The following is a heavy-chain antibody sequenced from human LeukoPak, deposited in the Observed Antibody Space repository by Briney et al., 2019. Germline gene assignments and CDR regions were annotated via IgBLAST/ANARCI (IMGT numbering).Heavy chain of an antibody. CDR3: ARTGSGYDIN. V-gene: IGHV1-69*05. D-gene: IGHD5-12*01. J-gene: IGHJ4*02. CDR2: IIPIFGTA. Sequence: SVKVSCKASGGTFSSYAISWVRQAPGQGLEWMGGIIPIFGTANYAQKLQGRVTMTTDTSTSTAYMELRSLRSDDTAVYYCARTGSGYDINWGQGTLVTVSS. CDR1: GGTFSSYA.